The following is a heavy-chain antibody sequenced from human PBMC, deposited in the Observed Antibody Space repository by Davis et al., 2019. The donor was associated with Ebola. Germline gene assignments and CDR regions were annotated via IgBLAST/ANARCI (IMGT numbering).Heavy chain of an antibody. V-gene: IGHV3-33*01. CDR1: GFTFSSYG. CDR3: VRDERHTGLIY. D-gene: IGHD3-16*01. J-gene: IGHJ4*02. CDR2: IWNDGSNT. Sequence: GGSLRLSCAASGFTFSSYGMHWVRQAPGKGLEWVAVIWNDGSNTLYSDSLKGRFTISRDNSKDTLSLQMNSLRVEDTAVYYCVRDERHTGLIYWGSGTLVTVSS.